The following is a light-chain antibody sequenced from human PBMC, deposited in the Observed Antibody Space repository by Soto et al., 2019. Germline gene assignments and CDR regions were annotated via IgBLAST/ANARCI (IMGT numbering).Light chain of an antibody. Sequence: EIVMTQSPATLSVSPGERATLSCRASQSVSSNLAWYQQKPGQAPRLLIYGASTRATGIPARLSGSGSGKQFPLNISSLQSEDFAVSYCQQYNNWPPTFGQGTQLEIK. V-gene: IGKV3-15*01. J-gene: IGKJ5*01. CDR3: QQYNNWPPT. CDR1: QSVSSN. CDR2: GAS.